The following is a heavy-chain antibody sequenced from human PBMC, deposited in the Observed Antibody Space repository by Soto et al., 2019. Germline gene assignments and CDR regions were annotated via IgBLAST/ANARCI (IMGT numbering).Heavy chain of an antibody. J-gene: IGHJ3*01. D-gene: IGHD4-17*01. CDR3: AKDPNGDYVGAFDG. CDR2: IRGSGVGT. Sequence: EVQLLESGEPGGSLRLSCEASGFTFSDYAMTWVRQAPGKGLEWVSSIRGSGVGTSYADSVKGRFTISRDNSKNTLYLQMNSLRAEDTAVYYCAKDPNGDYVGAFDGWGQGTMVTVSS. CDR1: GFTFSDYA. V-gene: IGHV3-23*01.